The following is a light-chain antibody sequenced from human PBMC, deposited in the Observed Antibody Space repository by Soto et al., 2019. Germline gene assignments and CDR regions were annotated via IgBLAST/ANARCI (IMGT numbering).Light chain of an antibody. Sequence: DIQMTQSPSTLSASVGDRVTITCRASQSISSRLAWYQQKPGQAPKLLIYKASSLATGVPSRFSGSGSGTEFTLTISSLQPDDFATYYCQQYNSYSPYTFGEGTKLEIK. CDR1: QSISSR. V-gene: IGKV1-5*03. J-gene: IGKJ2*01. CDR3: QQYNSYSPYT. CDR2: KAS.